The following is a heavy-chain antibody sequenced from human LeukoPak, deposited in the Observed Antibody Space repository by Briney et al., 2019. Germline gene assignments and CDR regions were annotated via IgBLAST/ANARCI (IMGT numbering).Heavy chain of an antibody. V-gene: IGHV3-7*01. CDR2: INQDGGET. Sequence: PGGSLRLSCAASGFTFSSYWMSWFRQAPGKGLEGVANINQDGGETYYVASVKGRFTISRDNAKNSLYLQMNSLRAADTAVYYCARAGSRAYFDSWGQGTLVTVSS. CDR1: GFTFSSYW. J-gene: IGHJ4*02. CDR3: ARAGSRAYFDS. D-gene: IGHD3-10*01.